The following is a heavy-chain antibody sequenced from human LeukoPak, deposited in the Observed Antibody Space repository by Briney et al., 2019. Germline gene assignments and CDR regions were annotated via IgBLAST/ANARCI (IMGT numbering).Heavy chain of an antibody. D-gene: IGHD5-18*01. J-gene: IGHJ5*02. Sequence: PGGSLRLSCAASGCTFSSYGMHWVRQAPGKGLEWVAVIWYDGSNKYYADSVKGRFTISRDNSKNTLYLQMNSLRAEGTAVYYCARERDTAMVDTYNWFDPWGQGTLVTVSS. CDR1: GCTFSSYG. V-gene: IGHV3-33*01. CDR3: ARERDTAMVDTYNWFDP. CDR2: IWYDGSNK.